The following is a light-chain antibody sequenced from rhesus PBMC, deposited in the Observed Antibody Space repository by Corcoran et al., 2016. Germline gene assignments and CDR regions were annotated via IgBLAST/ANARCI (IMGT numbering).Light chain of an antibody. CDR3: CSFRRGNTFI. J-gene: IGLJ1*01. CDR2: DVT. V-gene: IGLV2S9*01. Sequence: ALTKPPSMYNSLGQSVSISCTGTSNDIGAYDGVSWYQQYLGTAPRLLIYDVTKRPSGVSDRFSGSKSANTASLTISGLKAEDEANYYCCSFRRGNTFIFGVGTRLTVL. CDR1: SNDIGAYDG.